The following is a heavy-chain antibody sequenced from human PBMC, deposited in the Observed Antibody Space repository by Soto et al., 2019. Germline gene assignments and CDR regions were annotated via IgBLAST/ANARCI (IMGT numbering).Heavy chain of an antibody. J-gene: IGHJ6*02. CDR1: GGTFSSYA. Sequence: QVQLVQSGAEVKKPGSSVKVSCKASGGTFSSYAISWVRQAPGQGLEWMGGIIPIFGTANYAQKFRGRVTITADKSTSTAYMELSSLRSDDTAVYYCARGARGWDYYYYYGMDVWGQGTTVTGSS. V-gene: IGHV1-69*06. CDR2: IIPIFGTA. D-gene: IGHD1-26*01. CDR3: ARGARGWDYYYYYGMDV.